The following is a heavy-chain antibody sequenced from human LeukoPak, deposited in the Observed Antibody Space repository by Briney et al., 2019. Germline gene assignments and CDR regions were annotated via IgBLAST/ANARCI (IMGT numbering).Heavy chain of an antibody. D-gene: IGHD3-9*01. V-gene: IGHV3-11*01. CDR1: GFTFSDYY. Sequence: GGSLRLSCAASGFTFSDYYMSWIRQAPGKGLEWVSYISSSGSTIYYADSVKGRFTISRDNAKNSLYLQMNSLKTEDTAVYYCTSFFVGILTGYANGDYWGQGTLVTVSS. J-gene: IGHJ4*02. CDR3: TSFFVGILTGYANGDY. CDR2: ISSSGSTI.